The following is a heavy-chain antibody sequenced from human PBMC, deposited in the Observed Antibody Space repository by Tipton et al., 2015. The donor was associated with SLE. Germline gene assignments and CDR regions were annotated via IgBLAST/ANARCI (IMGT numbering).Heavy chain of an antibody. CDR2: MNPNSGNT. CDR1: GYTFTSYG. J-gene: IGHJ4*02. D-gene: IGHD6-13*01. V-gene: IGHV1-8*02. Sequence: QSGAEVKKPGASVKVSCKASGYTFTSYGISWVRQATGQGLEWMGWMNPNSGNTGYAQKFQGRVTMTRNTSISTAYMELSSLRSEDTAVYYCAKGNYGSSGYYFDYWGQGTLVTVSS. CDR3: AKGNYGSSGYYFDY.